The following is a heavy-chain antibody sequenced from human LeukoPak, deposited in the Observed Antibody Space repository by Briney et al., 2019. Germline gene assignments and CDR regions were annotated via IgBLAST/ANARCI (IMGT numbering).Heavy chain of an antibody. CDR1: GYTFTGYY. D-gene: IGHD3-10*01. J-gene: IGHJ4*02. V-gene: IGHV1-2*02. Sequence: GASVKVSCKASGYTFTGYYMHWVRQAPGQGLEWMGWINPNSGGTNYAQKFQGRVTMTRDTSISTAYMELSSLRSEDTAVYYCARIMVRGVSGLGYWGQGTLVTVSS. CDR2: INPNSGGT. CDR3: ARIMVRGVSGLGY.